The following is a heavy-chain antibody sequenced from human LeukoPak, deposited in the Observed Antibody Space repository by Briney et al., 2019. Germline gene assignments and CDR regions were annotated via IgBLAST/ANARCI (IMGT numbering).Heavy chain of an antibody. CDR2: IYSGGST. D-gene: IGHD5-18*01. V-gene: IGHV3-53*01. CDR1: GFTVSSKY. CDR3: ARDPKGYRPSYYYGMDV. Sequence: GGSLRLSCAASGFTVSSKYMSGVRQAPGKGLEWVSVIYSGGSTYYADSVKGRFTISRDNSKNTLYLQMNSLRAEDTAVYYCARDPKGYRPSYYYGMDVWGQGTTVTVSS. J-gene: IGHJ6*02.